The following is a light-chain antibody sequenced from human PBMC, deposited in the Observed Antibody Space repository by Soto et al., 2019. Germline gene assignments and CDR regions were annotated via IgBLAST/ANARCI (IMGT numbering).Light chain of an antibody. J-gene: IGLJ2*01. Sequence: QSALTQPASVSGSPGQSITISCTGTSSDVGGYNYVSWYQQHPGKAPKPMIYDVSNRPSGVSNRFSGSKSGNTASLTISGLQDEDEADFYCSSYTSSTTVVFGGGTKLTVL. CDR3: SSYTSSTTVV. CDR1: SSDVGGYNY. CDR2: DVS. V-gene: IGLV2-14*01.